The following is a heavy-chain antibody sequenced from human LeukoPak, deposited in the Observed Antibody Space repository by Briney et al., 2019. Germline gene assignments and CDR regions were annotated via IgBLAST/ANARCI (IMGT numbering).Heavy chain of an antibody. D-gene: IGHD3-22*01. CDR1: GGSISSGGYY. CDR2: IYYTGIT. V-gene: IGHV4-61*03. Sequence: SETLSLTCAVSGGSISSGGYYWSWIRQPPGKGLEWIGYIYYTGITNYSPSLRSRVTILVDTSKNHFTLNLSSVTAADTALYYCARRDRSGYYGHWGQGTLVTVSS. J-gene: IGHJ4*02. CDR3: ARRDRSGYYGH.